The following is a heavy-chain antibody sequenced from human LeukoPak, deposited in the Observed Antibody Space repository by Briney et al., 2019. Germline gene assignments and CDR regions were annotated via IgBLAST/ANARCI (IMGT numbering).Heavy chain of an antibody. CDR1: GYTFTSYG. CDR2: ISAYNGNT. Sequence: EASVKVSCKASGYTFTSYGISWVRQAPGQGLEWMGWISAYNGNTNYAQKLQGRVTMTTDTSTSTAYMELRSLRSDDTAVYYCARAYCYDSSGYGTFDLWGQGTLVTVSS. V-gene: IGHV1-18*01. CDR3: ARAYCYDSSGYGTFDL. J-gene: IGHJ5*02. D-gene: IGHD3-22*01.